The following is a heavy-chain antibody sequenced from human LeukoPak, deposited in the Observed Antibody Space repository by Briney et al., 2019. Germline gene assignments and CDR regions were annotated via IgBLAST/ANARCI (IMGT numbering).Heavy chain of an antibody. D-gene: IGHD2-15*01. CDR3: ARDQREGGFDY. J-gene: IGHJ4*02. V-gene: IGHV4-34*01. CDR1: GGSFSGYY. Sequence: PSETLSLTCAVYGGSFSGYYRSWIRQPPGKGLEWIGGINHSGSTNYNPSLKSRVTISVDTSKNQFSLKLSSVTAADTAVYYCARDQREGGFDYWGQGTLVTVSS. CDR2: INHSGST.